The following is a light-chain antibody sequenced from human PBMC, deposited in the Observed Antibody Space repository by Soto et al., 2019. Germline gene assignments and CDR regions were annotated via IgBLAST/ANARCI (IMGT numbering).Light chain of an antibody. CDR1: QNIRAW. CDR2: KAS. CDR3: HQYNSYPWT. Sequence: DIQMTQSPSTLSASVGDRVTITCRASQNIRAWLAWYQQKPGKAPKVLIYKASNLYSGVPSRFSGSASGTEFTLTISSLQPDDFAIYYCHQYNSYPWTFGQGTKVDIK. J-gene: IGKJ1*01. V-gene: IGKV1-5*03.